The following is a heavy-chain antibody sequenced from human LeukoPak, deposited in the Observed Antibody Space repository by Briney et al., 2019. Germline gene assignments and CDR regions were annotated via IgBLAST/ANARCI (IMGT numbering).Heavy chain of an antibody. Sequence: SETLSLTCAVYGGSFRGYYWSWIRQPPGKGLEWIGEINHSGSTNYNPSLKSRVTISVDTSKNQFSLKLSSVTAADTAVYYCARGGYCGRDCYSPTDYWGQGTLVTVSS. CDR1: GGSFRGYY. V-gene: IGHV4-34*01. CDR2: INHSGST. CDR3: ARGGYCGRDCYSPTDY. D-gene: IGHD2-21*02. J-gene: IGHJ4*02.